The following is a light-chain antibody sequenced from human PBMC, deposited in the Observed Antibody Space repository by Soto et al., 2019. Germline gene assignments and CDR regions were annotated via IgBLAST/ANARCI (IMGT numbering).Light chain of an antibody. CDR3: QQYSSYSYT. CDR2: DAS. V-gene: IGKV1-5*01. J-gene: IGKJ2*01. Sequence: DIQMTQSPSTLSASVGDRVTITCRASQTISTWLAWYQQKPGQAPKVLIYDASSLQSGVPSRFSGSASGTEFNLTISSLQPDDFATYYCQQYSSYSYTFCQGNKLEIK. CDR1: QTISTW.